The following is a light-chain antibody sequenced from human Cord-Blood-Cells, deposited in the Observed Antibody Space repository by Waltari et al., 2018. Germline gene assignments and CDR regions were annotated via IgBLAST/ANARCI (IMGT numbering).Light chain of an antibody. CDR2: DAS. CDR1: QSVRSY. J-gene: IGKJ3*01. Sequence: EIVLTQSPATLSLSPGARATLSCRASQSVRSYLAWYQQKPGQAPRLLIYDASNRATGIPARFSGSGSGTDFTLTISSLEPEDFAVYYCQQRSNWITFGPGTKVDIK. V-gene: IGKV3-11*01. CDR3: QQRSNWIT.